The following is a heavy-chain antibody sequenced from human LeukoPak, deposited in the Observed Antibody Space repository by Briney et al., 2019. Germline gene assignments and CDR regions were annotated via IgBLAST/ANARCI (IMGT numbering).Heavy chain of an antibody. CDR2: IHTSGML. D-gene: IGHD3-22*01. CDR1: GASFNSDDQY. J-gene: IGHJ4*02. CDR3: SRGLDSRKLGY. Sequence: SETLSLTCTVSGASFNSDDQYWNWIRQSRGKGREWIASIHTSGMLYNNPSLESRVTMSRDTSKNQFSLNLNSVTAADTAVYFCSRGLDSRKLGYWGQGILVTVSS. V-gene: IGHV4-31*03.